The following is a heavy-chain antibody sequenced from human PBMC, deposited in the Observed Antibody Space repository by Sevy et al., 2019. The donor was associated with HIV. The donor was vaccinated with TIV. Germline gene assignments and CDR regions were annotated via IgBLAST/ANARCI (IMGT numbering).Heavy chain of an antibody. J-gene: IGHJ4*02. V-gene: IGHV3-15*01. CDR2: IKSKTDGGTT. D-gene: IGHD3-10*01. Sequence: GGSLRLSCAASGFTFSNAWMSWVRQAPGKGLEWVGRIKSKTDGGTTDYAAPVKGRFTISRDDSKNTLYLQMNSLKTEDTAVYYCTTYYYGSGSYYNDYWGQRTLVTVSS. CDR1: GFTFSNAW. CDR3: TTYYYGSGSYYNDY.